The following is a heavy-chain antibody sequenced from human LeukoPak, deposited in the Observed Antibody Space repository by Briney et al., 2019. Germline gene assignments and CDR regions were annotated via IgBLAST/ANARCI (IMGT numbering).Heavy chain of an antibody. CDR2: IFPSGGEI. J-gene: IGHJ4*02. D-gene: IGHD2-8*02. V-gene: IGHV3-23*01. CDR3: AAYRQVLLPFES. CDR1: GFTFSTFA. Sequence: GGSLRLSCAASGFTFSTFAMIWVRQPPGRGLEWVSSIFPSGGEIHYADSVRGRFTISRDNSKSTLSLQMNSLRAEDTAIYYCAAYRQVLLPFESWGQGTLVTVSS.